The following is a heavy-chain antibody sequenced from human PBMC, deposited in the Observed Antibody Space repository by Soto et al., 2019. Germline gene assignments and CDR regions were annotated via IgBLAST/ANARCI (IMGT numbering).Heavy chain of an antibody. J-gene: IGHJ4*02. D-gene: IGHD2-15*01. CDR3: ARSGDCSGSSCFAGY. CDR1: GGSISSYY. Sequence: TSETLSLTCTVSGGSISSYYWSWIRQPPGKGLEWIGYIYYSGSTNYSPSLQSRVTISVDTSKNQFSLKLSSVTAADTAVYYCARSGDCSGSSCFAGYWGQGTLVTVSS. V-gene: IGHV4-59*01. CDR2: IYYSGST.